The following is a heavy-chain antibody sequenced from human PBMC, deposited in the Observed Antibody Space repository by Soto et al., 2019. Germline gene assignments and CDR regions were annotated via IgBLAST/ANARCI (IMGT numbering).Heavy chain of an antibody. D-gene: IGHD6-19*01. V-gene: IGHV1-3*01. CDR1: GYTFTSYA. CDR3: ARKVFYSSGWYEVGFDY. CDR2: INAGNGNT. J-gene: IGHJ4*02. Sequence: ASVKVSCKASGYTFTSYAMHWVRQAPGQRLEWMGWINAGNGNTKYSQKFQGRVTITRDTSASTAYMELSSLRSEDTAVYYCARKVFYSSGWYEVGFDYWGQGTLVTVSS.